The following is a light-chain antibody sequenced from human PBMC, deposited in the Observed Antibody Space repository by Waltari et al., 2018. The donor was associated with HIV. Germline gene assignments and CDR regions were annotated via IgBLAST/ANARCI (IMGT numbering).Light chain of an antibody. V-gene: IGLV2-14*01. CDR3: SSYTSSSTRV. CDR2: EVS. J-gene: IGLJ3*02. CDR1: SRDDGDYNY. Sequence: PALTQPASVSGYTGQSINISCTETSRDDGDYNYVTWYQQHPGKAPKLMIYEVSNRPSGVSNRFSGSKSGNTASLTISGLQAEDEADYYCSSYTSSSTRVFGGGTKLTVL.